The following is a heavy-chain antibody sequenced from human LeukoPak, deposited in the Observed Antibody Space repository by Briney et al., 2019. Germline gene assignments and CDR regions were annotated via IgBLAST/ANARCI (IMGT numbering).Heavy chain of an antibody. CDR1: GDSINSTTYY. CDR3: ARHPPSGVPMLDY. V-gene: IGHV4-39*01. J-gene: IGHJ4*02. D-gene: IGHD3-3*01. CDR2: IYYSGST. Sequence: SETLSLTCTVSGDSINSTTYYWGWIRQPPGKGLEWIGSIYYSGSTYYNPSLKSRVTMSVDSSKNQFSLRLSSVTAADTAVFYCARHPPSGVPMLDYWGQGTLVTVSS.